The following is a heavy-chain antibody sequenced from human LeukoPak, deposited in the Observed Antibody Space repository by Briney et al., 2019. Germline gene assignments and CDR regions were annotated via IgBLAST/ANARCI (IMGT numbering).Heavy chain of an antibody. J-gene: IGHJ4*02. CDR2: IYYSGST. D-gene: IGHD3-22*01. CDR1: GGSISSSSYY. V-gene: IGHV4-39*01. CDR3: ARIYDTVY. Sequence: SETLSLTCTVSGGSISSSSYYWGWIRQPPGKGLEWIGSIYYSGSTYYNPSLKSRVTISVDTSKNQFSLKLSSVTAADTAVYYCARIYDTVYWGQGTLVTVSS.